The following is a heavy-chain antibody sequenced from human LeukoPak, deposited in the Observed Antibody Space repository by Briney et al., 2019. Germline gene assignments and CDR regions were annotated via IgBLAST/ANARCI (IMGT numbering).Heavy chain of an antibody. CDR1: GFTFTSYD. CDR2: IRYDESNK. V-gene: IGHV3-30*02. J-gene: IGHJ6*03. Sequence: GGSLRLSCAASGFTFTSYDMHWVRQAPGKGLEWVAFIRYDESNKYYADSVKGRFTISRDNSKNTLYLQMNSLRAEDTAVYYCAKVGVVVGATINYYYYYMDVWGKGTTVTVSS. CDR3: AKVGVVVGATINYYYYYMDV. D-gene: IGHD1-26*01.